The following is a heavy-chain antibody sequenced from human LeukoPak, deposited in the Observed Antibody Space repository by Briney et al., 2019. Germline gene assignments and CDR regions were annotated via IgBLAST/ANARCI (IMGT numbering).Heavy chain of an antibody. J-gene: IGHJ6*02. V-gene: IGHV5-51*01. CDR1: GYTFSTYW. Sequence: GESLKISCKGSGYTFSTYWIAWVRQMPGKGLEWVGIIYPGDSETRYSPSFQGQVTISADKSITTAYLQWNNLKASDTAMYYCARRRYYYGMDVWGQGTTVTVSS. CDR2: IYPGDSET. CDR3: ARRRYYYGMDV.